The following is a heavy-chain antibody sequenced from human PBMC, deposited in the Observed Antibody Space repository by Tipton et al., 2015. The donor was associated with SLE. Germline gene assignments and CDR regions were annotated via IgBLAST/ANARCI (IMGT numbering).Heavy chain of an antibody. CDR3: ARGGVGGYDYLDS. CDR1: GGSSSTDY. CDR2: ISYSGST. Sequence: GLVKPSETLSLTCTVSGGSSSTDYWSWIRQPPGKGLEWIGHISYSGSTQYNPSLKSRVTISVDSSKNQFSLKQRSVTAADTAVYYCARGGVGGYDYLDSWGQGTLVTVSS. D-gene: IGHD5-12*01. V-gene: IGHV4-59*12. J-gene: IGHJ4*02.